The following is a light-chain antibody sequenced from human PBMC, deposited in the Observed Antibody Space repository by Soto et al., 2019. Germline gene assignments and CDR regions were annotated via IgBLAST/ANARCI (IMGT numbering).Light chain of an antibody. CDR1: RNITFW. Sequence: DIQMTQSPSTLSASVGDRVTITCRASRNITFWLAWYQQKPGKAPKVLIYEASNLESGVPSRFSGSRSGTEFTLTISSLQPDDFATYYCQEYSRDFGGGTRVEIK. CDR2: EAS. J-gene: IGKJ4*01. V-gene: IGKV1-5*01. CDR3: QEYSRD.